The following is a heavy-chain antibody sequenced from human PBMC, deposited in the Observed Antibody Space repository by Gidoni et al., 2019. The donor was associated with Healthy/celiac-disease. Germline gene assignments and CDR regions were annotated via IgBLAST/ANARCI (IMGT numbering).Heavy chain of an antibody. D-gene: IGHD4-17*01. CDR1: GFTFSSYG. J-gene: IGHJ4*02. CDR3: ARDWNYGDRPIDY. CDR2: IWYDGSNK. V-gene: IGHV3-33*01. Sequence: QVQLVESGGGVVQPGRSLRLSCAASGFTFSSYGMHWVRQAPGKGLEWVAVIWYDGSNKYYADSVKGRFTISRDNSKNTLFLQMNSLRAEDTAVYYCARDWNYGDRPIDYWGQGTLVTVSS.